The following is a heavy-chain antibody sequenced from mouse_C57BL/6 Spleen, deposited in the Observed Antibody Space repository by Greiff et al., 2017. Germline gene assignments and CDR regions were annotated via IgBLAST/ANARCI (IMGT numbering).Heavy chain of an antibody. J-gene: IGHJ4*01. CDR3: TRNFQSYYAMDY. V-gene: IGHV1-15*01. CDR2: IDPETGGT. Sequence: QVQLQQSGAELVRPGASVTLSCKASGYTFTDYEMHWVKQTPVHGLEWIGAIDPETGGTAYNQKFKGKAILTADKSSSTAYMELRSLTSEDSAVYYCTRNFQSYYAMDYWGQGTSVTVSS. CDR1: GYTFTDYE.